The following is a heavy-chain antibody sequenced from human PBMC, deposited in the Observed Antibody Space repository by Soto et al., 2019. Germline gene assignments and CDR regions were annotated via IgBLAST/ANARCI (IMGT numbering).Heavy chain of an antibody. CDR2: IYYSGST. J-gene: IGHJ4*02. CDR3: AREGCSSTSCYFRPNSRYYFDY. D-gene: IGHD2-2*01. CDR1: GGSISSYY. V-gene: IGHV4-59*01. Sequence: SETLSLTYTVSGGSISSYYWSWIRQPPGKGLEWIGYIYYSGSTNYNPSLKSRVTISVDTSKNQFSLKLSSVTAADTAVYYCAREGCSSTSCYFRPNSRYYFDYWGQGTLVTVSS.